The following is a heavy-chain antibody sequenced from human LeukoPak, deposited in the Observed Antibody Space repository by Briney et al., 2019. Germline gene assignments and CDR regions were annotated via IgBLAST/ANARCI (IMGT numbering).Heavy chain of an antibody. Sequence: GGSLRLSCAASGFTFDDHYMSWIRQAPGKGLEWISYISFSGRTIYYADSVQGRFTVSRDNANNSLYLEMSALRAEDTAIYYCARGGYDITTHAFDLWGQGTLVTVS. J-gene: IGHJ3*01. CDR2: ISFSGRTI. CDR3: ARGGYDITTHAFDL. D-gene: IGHD3-22*01. CDR1: GFTFDDHY. V-gene: IGHV3-11*01.